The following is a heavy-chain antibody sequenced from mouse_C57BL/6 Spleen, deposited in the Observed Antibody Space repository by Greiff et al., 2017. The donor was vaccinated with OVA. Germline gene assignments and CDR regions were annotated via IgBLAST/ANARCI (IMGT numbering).Heavy chain of an antibody. J-gene: IGHJ3*01. CDR2: ISDGGSYT. CDR1: GFTFSSYA. D-gene: IGHD1-1*01. CDR3: ARDGRRFAY. V-gene: IGHV5-4*01. Sequence: DVQLVESGGGLVKPGGSLKLSCAASGFTFSSYAMSWVRQTPEKRLEWVATISDGGSYTYYPDNVKGRFTISRDNAKNNLYLQMSHLKSEDTAMYYCARDGRRFAYWGQGTLVTVSA.